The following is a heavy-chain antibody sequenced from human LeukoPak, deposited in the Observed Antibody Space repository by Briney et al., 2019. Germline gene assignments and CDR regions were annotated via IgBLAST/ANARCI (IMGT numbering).Heavy chain of an antibody. J-gene: IGHJ6*02. CDR3: AARYPSGWTHTYYYYGMDV. CDR2: ISYDGSNK. V-gene: IGHV3-30-3*01. CDR1: GFTFSSYA. D-gene: IGHD6-19*01. Sequence: GGSLRLSCAASGFTFSSYAMHWVRQAPGKGLEWVAVISYDGSNKYYADSVKGRFTISRDNSKNTLYLQMNSLRAEDTAVYYCAARYPSGWTHTYYYYGMDVWGQGTTVIVSS.